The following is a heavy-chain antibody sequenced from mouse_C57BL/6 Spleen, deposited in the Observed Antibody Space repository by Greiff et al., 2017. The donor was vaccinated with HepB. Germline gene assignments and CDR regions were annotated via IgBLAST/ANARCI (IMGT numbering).Heavy chain of an antibody. CDR2: INPNNGGT. CDR1: GYTFTDYN. CDR3: AGYIGYYVSMDY. J-gene: IGHJ4*01. Sequence: EVQLQQSGPELVKPGASVKMSCKASGYTFTDYNMHWVKQSHGKSLEWIGYINPNNGGTSYNQKFKGKATLTVNKSSSTAYMELRSLTSEDSAVYYCAGYIGYYVSMDYWGQGTSVTVSS. D-gene: IGHD2-3*01. V-gene: IGHV1-22*01.